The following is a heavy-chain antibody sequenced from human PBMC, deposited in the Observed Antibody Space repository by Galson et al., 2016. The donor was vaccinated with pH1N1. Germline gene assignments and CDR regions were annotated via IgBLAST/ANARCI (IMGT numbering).Heavy chain of an antibody. D-gene: IGHD6-13*01. Sequence: CAISGDSVSSNSAAWNWIRQSPSRGLEWLGRTYYRSKWYNDYAVSVKSRITINPDTSKNQVSLQLNSVTPEDTAVYYCARDGIAAAGIRRDQYYFDYWGQGTLVTVSS. J-gene: IGHJ4*02. CDR3: ARDGIAAAGIRRDQYYFDY. CDR2: TYYRSKWYN. CDR1: GDSVSSNSAA. V-gene: IGHV6-1*01.